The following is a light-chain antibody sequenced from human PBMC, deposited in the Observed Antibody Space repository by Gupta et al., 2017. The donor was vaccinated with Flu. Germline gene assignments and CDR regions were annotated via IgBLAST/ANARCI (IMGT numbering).Light chain of an antibody. J-gene: IGLJ3*02. V-gene: IGLV4-69*01. CDR2: LKSDGSP. CDR1: SGHSSYT. CDR3: QTWGTGMV. Sequence: SVTLTCTLRSGHSSYTIASHQQQPEKGARYWMKLKSDGSPSRGDGLPDRFSGSSSGAGRYLAISSLQSEEEADYYCQTWGTGMVCGGGTKLTV.